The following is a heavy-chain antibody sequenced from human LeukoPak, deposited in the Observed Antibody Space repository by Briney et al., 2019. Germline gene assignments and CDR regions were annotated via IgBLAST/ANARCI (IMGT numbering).Heavy chain of an antibody. Sequence: SETLSLTCTVSGDSVSSASYYWSWIRQPPGKGLEWIGYIYFSGSTNYNPSLKSRVTISVDTSENQFSLKLSSVTAADTAVYYCAKLYYCVSEIGWFDPWGQGTLVTVSS. D-gene: IGHD3-10*01. CDR3: AKLYYCVSEIGWFDP. V-gene: IGHV4-61*01. J-gene: IGHJ5*02. CDR2: IYFSGST. CDR1: GDSVSSASYY.